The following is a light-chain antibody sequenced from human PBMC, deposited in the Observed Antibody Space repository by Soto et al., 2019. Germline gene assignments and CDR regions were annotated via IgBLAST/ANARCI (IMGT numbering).Light chain of an antibody. J-gene: IGKJ1*01. Sequence: QMTQSPSSLSASVGDSVTITCRASQGIRKDLGWYQQKPGKAPQRLIYGASFLHTGVPSRFSGSGSGTEFTLTISSLQPEDFATYFCLQHNHFPLTFGQGTKV. CDR2: GAS. CDR3: LQHNHFPLT. V-gene: IGKV1-17*01. CDR1: QGIRKD.